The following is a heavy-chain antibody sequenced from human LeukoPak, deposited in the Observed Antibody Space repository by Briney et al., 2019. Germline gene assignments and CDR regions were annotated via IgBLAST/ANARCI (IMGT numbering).Heavy chain of an antibody. CDR1: GGSISSSSYY. Sequence: SETLSLTCTVSGGSISSSSYYWGWIRQPPGKGLEWIGYIYYSGSTNYNPSLKSRVTISVDTSKNQFSLKLSSVTAADTAVYYCARDLGKIGGNSSPFDYWGQGTLVTVSS. D-gene: IGHD4-23*01. V-gene: IGHV4-61*01. CDR2: IYYSGST. J-gene: IGHJ4*02. CDR3: ARDLGKIGGNSSPFDY.